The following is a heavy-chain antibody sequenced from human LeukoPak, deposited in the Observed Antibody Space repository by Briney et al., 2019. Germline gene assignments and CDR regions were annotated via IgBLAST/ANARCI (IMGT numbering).Heavy chain of an antibody. CDR2: IKSKTDGGTT. CDR1: GFTFSNAW. V-gene: IGHV3-15*01. CDR3: TTDKDLWFGELLYHFDY. Sequence: GGSLRLSCAASGFTFSNAWTSWVRQAPGKGLEWVGRIKSKTDGGTTDYAAPVKGRFTISRDDSKNTLYLQMNSLKTEDTAVYYCTTDKDLWFGELLYHFDYWGQGTLVTVSS. D-gene: IGHD3-10*01. J-gene: IGHJ4*02.